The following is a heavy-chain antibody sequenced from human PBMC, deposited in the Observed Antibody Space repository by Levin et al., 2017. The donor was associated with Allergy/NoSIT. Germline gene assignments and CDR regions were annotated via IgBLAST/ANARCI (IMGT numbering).Heavy chain of an antibody. D-gene: IGHD3-10*01. CDR2: IWYDGSNK. CDR3: ARVGSGHHTGYYYGMDV. V-gene: IGHV3-33*01. Sequence: GGSLRLSCAASGFTFSSYGMHWVRQAPGKGLEWVAVIWYDGSNKYYADSVKGRFTISRDNSKNTLYLQMNSLRAEDTAVYYCARVGSGHHTGYYYGMDVWGQGTTVTVSS. J-gene: IGHJ6*02. CDR1: GFTFSSYG.